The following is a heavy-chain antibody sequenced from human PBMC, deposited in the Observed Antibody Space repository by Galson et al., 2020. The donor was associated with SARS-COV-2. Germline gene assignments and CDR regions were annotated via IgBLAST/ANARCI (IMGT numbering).Heavy chain of an antibody. V-gene: IGHV3-48*02. CDR3: ARDCSGGSCYREIYYFDF. Sequence: GESLKISCTASGFTFSSYSFSWARQAQGKGPEWVSHIRSSSTTIYYADSVKGRLTISRDNAKKSLYLQMDSLSDADTAVYYCARDCSGGSCYREIYYFDFWGQGTLVTVSS. CDR1: GFTFSSYS. J-gene: IGHJ4*02. CDR2: IRSSSTTI. D-gene: IGHD2-15*01.